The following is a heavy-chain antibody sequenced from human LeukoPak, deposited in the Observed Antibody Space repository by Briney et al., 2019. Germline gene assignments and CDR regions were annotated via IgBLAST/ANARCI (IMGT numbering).Heavy chain of an antibody. CDR3: VRGVTMIRGAVMYPFFFDF. V-gene: IGHV3-7*03. Sequence: GASLRLSCAASGFSLGDFFMSWARQAPGKGLERVANINLDGSVMFRVDSVTGRLTISRDNAKSALYLQMNSLRAPDTAMYFCVRGVTMIRGAVMYPFFFDFWGRGTLVTVSS. J-gene: IGHJ4*02. CDR2: INLDGSVM. CDR1: GFSLGDFF. D-gene: IGHD3-10*01.